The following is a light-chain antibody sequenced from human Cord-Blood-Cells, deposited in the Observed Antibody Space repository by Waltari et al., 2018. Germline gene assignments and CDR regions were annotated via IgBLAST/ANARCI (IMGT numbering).Light chain of an antibody. Sequence: DIQMTQSPSTLSASVGDRVTITCRASQSISSWLAWYQQKPGKAPKLLSYKASTLESGVPSRCSGRGSGTEFTLTISSLQPDDFATYYCQQYNRYSYTVGQGTKLEIK. CDR1: QSISSW. J-gene: IGKJ2*01. CDR3: QQYNRYSYT. V-gene: IGKV1-5*03. CDR2: KAS.